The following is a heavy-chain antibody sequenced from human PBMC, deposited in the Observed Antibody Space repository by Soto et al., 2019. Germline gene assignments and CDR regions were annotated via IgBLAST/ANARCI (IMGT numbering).Heavy chain of an antibody. Sequence: GWSLRLSFTASGFRFSTHAMGWVRQAPGKGLECVSSISSGGTTTFYAASVEGRFTISRDKSKNTLYLQMNSLRADDTAVYYCAREGGSIGGWFGRKFDSWGQGTQVTVSS. CDR3: AREGGSIGGWFGRKFDS. CDR2: ISSGGTTT. CDR1: GFRFSTHA. V-gene: IGHV3-23*01. D-gene: IGHD6-19*01. J-gene: IGHJ4*02.